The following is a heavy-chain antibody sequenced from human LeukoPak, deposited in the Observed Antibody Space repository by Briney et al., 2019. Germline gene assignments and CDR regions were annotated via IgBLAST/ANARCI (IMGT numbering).Heavy chain of an antibody. Sequence: PSETLSLTCAVSDYSISSGYYWGWIRQPPGKGLEWIGYINYSGSTNYNPSLKSRVTMSVDTSKNQFSLKLGSVTAADTAMYYCAREGRQDYVYFDHWGQGSLVTVSS. V-gene: IGHV4-38-2*02. CDR1: DYSISSGYY. CDR2: INYSGST. D-gene: IGHD4-17*01. J-gene: IGHJ4*02. CDR3: AREGRQDYVYFDH.